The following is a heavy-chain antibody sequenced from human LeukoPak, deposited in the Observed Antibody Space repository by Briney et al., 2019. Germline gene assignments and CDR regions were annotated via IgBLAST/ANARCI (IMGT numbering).Heavy chain of an antibody. J-gene: IGHJ6*02. D-gene: IGHD6-13*01. V-gene: IGHV3-30*18. CDR1: GFTFSSYG. CDR3: AKGTYSFYGMTS. CDR2: ISYDGSNK. Sequence: GGSLRLSCAASGFTFSSYGMHWVRQAPGKGLEWVAVISYDGSNKYYADSVKGRFTISRDNSKNTLYLQMNSLRAEDTAVYYCAKGTYSFYGMTSGAKGPRSPSP.